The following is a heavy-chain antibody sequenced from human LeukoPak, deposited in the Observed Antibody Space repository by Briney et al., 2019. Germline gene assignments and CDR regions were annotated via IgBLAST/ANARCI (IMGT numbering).Heavy chain of an antibody. CDR3: ARHGGTLDYFDS. Sequence: SETLCLTCTVSNGSISTYYWSWIRQPPGKGLEWIGYIYHGGSTAYNPSFKRRVTISMDSSKNHFSLRLTSLTAADTALYYCARHGGTLDYFDSWAPGSLVTVSS. CDR1: NGSISTYY. CDR2: IYHGGST. V-gene: IGHV4-59*08. J-gene: IGHJ4*02. D-gene: IGHD1-26*01.